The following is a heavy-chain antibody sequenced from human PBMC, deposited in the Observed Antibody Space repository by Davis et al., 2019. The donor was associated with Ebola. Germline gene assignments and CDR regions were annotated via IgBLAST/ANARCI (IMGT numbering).Heavy chain of an antibody. Sequence: MPSETLSLTCTVSGGSVSSGSYHWSRIRQPPGKGLEWIGYIYYSGSTNYNPSLKSRVTISVDTSKNQFSLKLSSVTAADTAVYYCAIGPWMEGGYGMDVWGKGTTVTVSS. CDR1: GGSVSSGSYH. CDR3: AIGPWMEGGYGMDV. V-gene: IGHV4-61*01. J-gene: IGHJ6*04. D-gene: IGHD1-1*01. CDR2: IYYSGST.